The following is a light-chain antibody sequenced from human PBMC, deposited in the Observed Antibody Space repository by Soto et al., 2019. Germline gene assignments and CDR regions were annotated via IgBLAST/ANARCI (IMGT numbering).Light chain of an antibody. CDR3: QKYNSVPLT. CDR1: QDISSY. CDR2: AAS. Sequence: DIQMTQSPSCLSASVGDRVTITCRASQDISSYLAWYQQRPGKVPKLLIYAASTLQSGVPSRFSGSGSGTDFTLTISSLQPEDVATYYGQKYNSVPLTFGGGTKVEIK. J-gene: IGKJ4*01. V-gene: IGKV1-27*01.